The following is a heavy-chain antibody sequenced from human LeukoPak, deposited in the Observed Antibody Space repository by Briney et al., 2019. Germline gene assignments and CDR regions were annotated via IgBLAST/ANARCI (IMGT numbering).Heavy chain of an antibody. CDR2: TYDSGSS. CDR1: GGSMRNYY. J-gene: IGHJ4*02. D-gene: IGHD2-2*01. Sequence: SETLSLTCAVSGGSMRNYYWSWVRHPPGKGVEWVGYTYDSGSSSYNPSLRRRVSISIDTSKNQFSLNLSSVTAADTAVYYCARGWASSWYYFDFWGQGTLVTVSS. CDR3: ARGWASSWYYFDF. V-gene: IGHV4-59*01.